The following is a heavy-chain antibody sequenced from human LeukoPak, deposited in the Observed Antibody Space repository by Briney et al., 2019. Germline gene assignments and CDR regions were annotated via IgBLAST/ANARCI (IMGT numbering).Heavy chain of an antibody. CDR3: ARDATTAIGTVYMDV. D-gene: IGHD1-1*01. J-gene: IGHJ6*03. Sequence: ASVKVSCKASGGTFSSYAISWVRQAPGQGLEWMGGIIPIFGTANYAQKFQGRVTITADESTSTAYMELNSLRVEDTANYCARDATTAIGTVYMDVWGKGTTVTISS. V-gene: IGHV1-69*13. CDR1: GGTFSSYA. CDR2: IIPIFGTA.